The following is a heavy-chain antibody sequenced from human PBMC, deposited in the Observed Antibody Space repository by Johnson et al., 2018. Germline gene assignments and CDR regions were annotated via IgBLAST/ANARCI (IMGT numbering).Heavy chain of an antibody. CDR3: ARDSPGGGWPLDAFDI. V-gene: IGHV3-9*01. CDR2: ISWNSGSI. Sequence: VQLVESGGGLVQPGRSLRLSCAASGFTFDTYAMHWVRQAPGKGLEWVSGISWNSGSIGYADSVKGRFTISRDNAKNSLYLQMNSLRAEDTALYYCARDSPGGGWPLDAFDIWGQGTMVTVSS. D-gene: IGHD6-19*01. CDR1: GFTFDTYA. J-gene: IGHJ3*02.